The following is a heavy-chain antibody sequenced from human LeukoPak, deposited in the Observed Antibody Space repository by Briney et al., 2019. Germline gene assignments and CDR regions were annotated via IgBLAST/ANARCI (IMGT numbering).Heavy chain of an antibody. V-gene: IGHV4-39*07. J-gene: IGHJ4*02. D-gene: IGHD6-13*01. CDR2: IYYGGSS. CDR3: ARGLMMAVAGRGEFHY. Sequence: KPSETLSLTCTVSVGSISSSTYYWGWIRQPPGKGLEWIGSIYYGGSSYYNPSLKSRVTISVDTSKNQFSLKLSSVTAADTAVYYCARGLMMAVAGRGEFHYWGQGTLVTVSS. CDR1: VGSISSSTYY.